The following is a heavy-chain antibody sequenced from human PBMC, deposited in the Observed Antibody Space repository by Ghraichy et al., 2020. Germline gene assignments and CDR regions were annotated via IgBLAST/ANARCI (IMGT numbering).Heavy chain of an antibody. J-gene: IGHJ4*02. V-gene: IGHV3-48*02. Sequence: GGYLRLSCAASGFTFSSYSMNWVRQAPGKGLEWVSYISSSSSTIYYADSVKGRFTISRDNAKNSLYLQMNSLRDEDTAVYYCARAEYCGGDCLVDYWGQGTLVTVSS. CDR2: ISSSSSTI. CDR3: ARAEYCGGDCLVDY. D-gene: IGHD2-21*01. CDR1: GFTFSSYS.